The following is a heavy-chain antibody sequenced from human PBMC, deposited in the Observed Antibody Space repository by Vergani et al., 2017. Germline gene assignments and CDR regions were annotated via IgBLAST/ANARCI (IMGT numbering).Heavy chain of an antibody. Sequence: EVQLVESGGGLVQPGGSLRLSCAASGFTFSSYEMNWVRQAPGKGLEWVSYISSSGSTIYYADSVKGRFTISRDNAKNTLYLQMNSLRAEDTAVYYCAKSLAAPGTSKPDYWGQGTLVTVSS. J-gene: IGHJ4*02. D-gene: IGHD6-13*01. CDR1: GFTFSSYE. V-gene: IGHV3-48*03. CDR3: AKSLAAPGTSKPDY. CDR2: ISSSGSTI.